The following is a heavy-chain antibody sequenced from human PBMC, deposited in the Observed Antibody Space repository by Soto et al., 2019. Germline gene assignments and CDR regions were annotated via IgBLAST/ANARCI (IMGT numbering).Heavy chain of an antibody. CDR1: GYIFTNFY. D-gene: IGHD6-6*01. V-gene: IGHV1-46*03. CDR2: INPNGGST. J-gene: IGHJ4*02. Sequence: QVQLVQPGAEVKKPGASVKFSCKASGYIFTNFYIHWVRQAPGQGLEWIGIINPNGGSTNYAQNFEVRLTMTRDTATSTVYMDLSSLRSEDTAVYYCTRGLASGDYLGQGTLITVSS. CDR3: TRGLASGDY.